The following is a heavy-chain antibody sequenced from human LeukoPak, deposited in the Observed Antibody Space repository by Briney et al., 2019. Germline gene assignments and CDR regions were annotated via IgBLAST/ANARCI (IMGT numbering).Heavy chain of an antibody. CDR3: ARLTHCSSTSCYGYYFDY. CDR1: GGSISSSSYY. V-gene: IGHV4-39*01. Sequence: SETLSLTCTVSGGSISSSSYYWGWIRQPPGKGLEWIGSIYYSGSTYYNPSLKSRVTISVDTSKNQFSLKLSSVTAADTAVYYCARLTHCSSTSCYGYYFDYWGQGTLVTVSS. J-gene: IGHJ4*02. D-gene: IGHD2-2*01. CDR2: IYYSGST.